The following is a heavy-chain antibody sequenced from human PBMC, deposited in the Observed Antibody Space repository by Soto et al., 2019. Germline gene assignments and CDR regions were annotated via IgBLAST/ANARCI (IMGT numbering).Heavy chain of an antibody. J-gene: IGHJ6*03. CDR3: AREMYSSGWGNYYYYMDV. D-gene: IGHD6-19*01. CDR2: IYSGGST. Sequence: GGSLRLSCAASGFTVSSNYMSWVRQAPGKGLEWVSVIYSGGSTYYADSVKGRFTISRDNSKNTLYLQMNSLRAEDTAVYYCAREMYSSGWGNYYYYMDVWGKGTTVTVSS. CDR1: GFTVSSNY. V-gene: IGHV3-66*01.